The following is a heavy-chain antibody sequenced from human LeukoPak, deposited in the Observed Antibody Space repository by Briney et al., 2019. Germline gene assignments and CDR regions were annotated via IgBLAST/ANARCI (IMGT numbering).Heavy chain of an antibody. CDR2: TSGSGGST. J-gene: IGHJ3*02. CDR1: GFTFSSFS. V-gene: IGHV3-23*01. D-gene: IGHD3-22*01. Sequence: GGSLRLSCAASGFTFSSFSMNWVRQAPEKGLEWVSATSGSGGSTYYADSVKGRFTISRDNSKSTLYLQMNSLRAEDTAVYYCAKMVNSGYYGLDAFDIWGQGTMVTVSS. CDR3: AKMVNSGYYGLDAFDI.